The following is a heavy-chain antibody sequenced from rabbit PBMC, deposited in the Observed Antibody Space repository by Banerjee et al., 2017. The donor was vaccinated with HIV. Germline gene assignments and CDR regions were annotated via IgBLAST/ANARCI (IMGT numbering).Heavy chain of an antibody. Sequence: QQQLEESGGGLVQPEGSLTLTCTASGFSFSSSYYMCWVRQAPGKGLEWIACIYAGSSGSTYYASWAKGRFTISKTSSTTVTLQMTSLTAADTATYFCARDAGYAGYGSNNLWGQGTLVTVS. D-gene: IGHD7-1*01. CDR2: IYAGSSGST. CDR3: ARDAGYAGYGSNNL. CDR1: GFSFSSSYY. V-gene: IGHV1S45*01. J-gene: IGHJ4*01.